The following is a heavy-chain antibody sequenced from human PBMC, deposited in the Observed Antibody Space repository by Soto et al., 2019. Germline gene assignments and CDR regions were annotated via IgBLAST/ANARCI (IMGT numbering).Heavy chain of an antibody. J-gene: IGHJ5*02. CDR2: IIPIFGTA. CDR1: RGTFSSYA. CDR3: ASAGAPGGWFDP. D-gene: IGHD1-26*01. Sequence: SVKVSCKASRGTFSSYAISWVRQAPGQGLEWMGGIIPIFGTANYAQKFQGRVTITADESTSTAYMALSSLRSEDTDVYYCASAGAPGGWFDPWGQGTLVTVSS. V-gene: IGHV1-69*13.